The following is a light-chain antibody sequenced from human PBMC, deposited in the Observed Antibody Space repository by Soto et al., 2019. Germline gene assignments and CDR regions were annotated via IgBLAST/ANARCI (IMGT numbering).Light chain of an antibody. V-gene: IGLV1-40*01. Sequence: QSALTQPPSVSGAPGQRVTISCTGSSSNIGAGYDVHWYQQLPGTSPKLLIYNNNNRPSGVPDRFSGSKSGTSASLAITGLQAEDEADYYCQSFDDSLSGSRVFGGGTKLTVL. J-gene: IGLJ3*02. CDR2: NNN. CDR1: SSNIGAGYD. CDR3: QSFDDSLSGSRV.